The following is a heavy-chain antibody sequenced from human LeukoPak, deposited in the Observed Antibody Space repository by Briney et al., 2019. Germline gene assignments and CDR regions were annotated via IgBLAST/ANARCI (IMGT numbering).Heavy chain of an antibody. D-gene: IGHD3-22*01. V-gene: IGHV1-24*01. Sequence: ASVKVSCKVSGYTLTELSMHWVRQAPGKGLEWMGGFDPEDGETIYAQKFQGRVTMTEDTSTDTAYMELSSLRSEDTAVYYCATERPRDYYDSSGYDYWGQGTLVTVSS. J-gene: IGHJ4*02. CDR1: GYTLTELS. CDR3: ATERPRDYYDSSGYDY. CDR2: FDPEDGET.